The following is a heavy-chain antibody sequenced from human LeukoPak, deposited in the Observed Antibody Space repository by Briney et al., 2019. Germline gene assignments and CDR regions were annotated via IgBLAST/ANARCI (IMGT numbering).Heavy chain of an antibody. V-gene: IGHV3-48*03. Sequence: GGSLRLSCAASGFTFSSYEMNWVRQAPGKGLEWVSYISSSGSTIYYADSVKGRFTISRDNAKNSLYLQMNSLRAEDTAVYYCANNPWGSSSSNNYWGQGTLVTVSS. D-gene: IGHD6-6*01. CDR3: ANNPWGSSSSNNY. CDR2: ISSSGSTI. CDR1: GFTFSSYE. J-gene: IGHJ4*02.